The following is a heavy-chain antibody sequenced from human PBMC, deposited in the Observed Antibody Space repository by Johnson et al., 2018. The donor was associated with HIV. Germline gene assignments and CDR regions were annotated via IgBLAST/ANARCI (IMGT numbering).Heavy chain of an antibody. D-gene: IGHD6-6*01. J-gene: IGHJ3*02. CDR2: ISSSGSTI. CDR3: ARDRASSSTSDAFDI. CDR1: GFTFSDYY. Sequence: QVQLVESGGGLVKPGGSLRLSCAASGFTFSDYYMSWIRQAPGKGLEWVSYISSSGSTIYYADSVKGRFTISRDNAKNSLYLQMNNLRAEDTAMYYCARDRASSSTSDAFDIWGQGTMVTVSS. V-gene: IGHV3-11*04.